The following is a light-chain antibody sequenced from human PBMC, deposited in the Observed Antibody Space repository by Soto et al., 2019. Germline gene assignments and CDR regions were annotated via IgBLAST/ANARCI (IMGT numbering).Light chain of an antibody. J-gene: IGKJ1*01. CDR1: QSVSSSY. CDR2: GAS. Sequence: EIVLTQSPGTLSLSPGERATLSCRASQSVSSSYLAWYQQKPGQAPRLLIYGASSRATGIPDRFSGSGSGTDVTPTISRLEPEDFAVYYCQQYGSSPQTFGQGTKVEIK. CDR3: QQYGSSPQT. V-gene: IGKV3-20*01.